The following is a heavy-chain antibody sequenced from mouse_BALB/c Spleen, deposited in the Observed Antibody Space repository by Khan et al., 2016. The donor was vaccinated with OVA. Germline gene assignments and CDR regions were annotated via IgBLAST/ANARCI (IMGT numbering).Heavy chain of an antibody. CDR2: ISYSGYT. CDR1: GYSITSDYA. D-gene: IGHD1-1*01. V-gene: IGHV3-2*02. Sequence: EVELVESGPGLMKPPQSLSLTCTVTGYSITSDYAWNWIRQFPGNKLEWMGSISYSGYTSYNPSLKSRISVTRDTSKNQFFLQLNSVTTEDTATYFCARSVYYSGSTFYYFDFWGQGTTLTVSS. J-gene: IGHJ2*01. CDR3: ARSVYYSGSTFYYFDF.